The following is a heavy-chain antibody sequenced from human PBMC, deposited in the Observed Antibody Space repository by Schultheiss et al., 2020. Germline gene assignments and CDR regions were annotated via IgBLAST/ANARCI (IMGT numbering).Heavy chain of an antibody. CDR2: ISYDGSNK. Sequence: GGSLRLSCAASGFTFSSYGMHWVRQAPGKGLEWVAVISYDGSNKYYADSVKGRFTISRDNSKNTLYLQMNSLRAEDTAVYYCAREDGTTGTTPFDYWGQGTLVTVS. J-gene: IGHJ4*02. V-gene: IGHV3-30*03. CDR1: GFTFSSYG. CDR3: AREDGTTGTTPFDY. D-gene: IGHD1-1*01.